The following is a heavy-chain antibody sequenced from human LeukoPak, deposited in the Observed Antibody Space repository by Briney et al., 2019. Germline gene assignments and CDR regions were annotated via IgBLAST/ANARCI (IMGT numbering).Heavy chain of an antibody. J-gene: IGHJ5*02. CDR2: ISSSTSSI. D-gene: IGHD3-22*01. Sequence: GGSLRLSCAASGFTFSDYSMNWVRQAPGKGLEWVSSISSSTSSIYYADSVKGRFTISRDNAKNSLYLQMNSLRAEDTAVYYCARVRSNYYDSSGYYYRPYDWFDPWGQGTLVTVSS. V-gene: IGHV3-21*01. CDR1: GFTFSDYS. CDR3: ARVRSNYYDSSGYYYRPYDWFDP.